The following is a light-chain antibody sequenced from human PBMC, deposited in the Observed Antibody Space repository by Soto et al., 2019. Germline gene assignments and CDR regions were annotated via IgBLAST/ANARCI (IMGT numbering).Light chain of an antibody. J-gene: IGKJ2*01. V-gene: IGKV1-5*01. CDR1: QTISTS. CDR3: QEYDTFRFT. CDR2: DAS. Sequence: IQMTQSPSTLSASVGDRLTITCRASQTISTSLAWYQQRPGKAPKLVIFDASTLANGVPSRFSGSGSGTEFFLTISSLQPDDFATYYFQEYDTFRFTFSQATQLEIK.